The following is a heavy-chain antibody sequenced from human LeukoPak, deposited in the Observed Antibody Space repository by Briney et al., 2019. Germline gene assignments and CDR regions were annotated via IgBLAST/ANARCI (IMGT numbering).Heavy chain of an antibody. CDR1: GVSITTYY. CDR2: IYHSGST. D-gene: IGHD2-21*01. CDR3: AREVGIPLYYMDV. Sequence: PSETLSLTCTVSGVSITTYYWSWIRQPPGKGLEWIGYIYHSGSTNYNPSLKSRVTISVDTSKNQFSLKLSSVTAADTAVYYCAREVGIPLYYMDVWGKGTTVTVSS. V-gene: IGHV4-59*13. J-gene: IGHJ6*03.